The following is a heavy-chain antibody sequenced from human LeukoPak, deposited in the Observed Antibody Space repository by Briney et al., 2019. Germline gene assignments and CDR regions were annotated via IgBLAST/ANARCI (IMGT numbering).Heavy chain of an antibody. CDR2: LSGSGANT. Sequence: QTGGSLRLSCAASGFTFSNYAMIWVRQAPGKGLEWVSALSGSGANTYYADSVKGRFTISRDNSKNTLYLQMNSLRAEDTAVYYCARDPHIVVVPAATYYYYYYMDVWGKGTTVTVSS. D-gene: IGHD2-2*01. CDR3: ARDPHIVVVPAATYYYYYYMDV. V-gene: IGHV3-23*01. CDR1: GFTFSNYA. J-gene: IGHJ6*03.